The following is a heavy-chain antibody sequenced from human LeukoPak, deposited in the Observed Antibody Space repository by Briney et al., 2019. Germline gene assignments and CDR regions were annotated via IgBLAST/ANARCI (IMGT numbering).Heavy chain of an antibody. CDR2: ISGSGGST. D-gene: IGHD6-13*01. CDR3: ASRYSSSCFDY. J-gene: IGHJ4*02. V-gene: IGHV3-23*01. CDR1: GFTFKNYA. Sequence: RGSLRLSCAASGFTFKNYAMSWVRQAPGKGLEWVSTISGSGGSTYYADSVKGRFTISRDNSKNTLYLQMNSLRAEDTAVYYCASRYSSSCFDYWGQGTLVTVSS.